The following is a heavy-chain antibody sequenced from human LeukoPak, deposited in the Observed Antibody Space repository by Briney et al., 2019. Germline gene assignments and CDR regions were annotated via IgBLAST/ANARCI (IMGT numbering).Heavy chain of an antibody. CDR3: TCGGTAFDY. CDR2: INPNSGGT. D-gene: IGHD2-21*02. Sequence: ASVKVSCKASGYTFTSYGISWVRQAPGQGLEWMGWINPNSGGTNYAQKFQGRVTMTRDTSISTAYMELSRLRSDDTAVYYCTCGGTAFDYWGQGTLVTVSS. CDR1: GYTFTSYG. J-gene: IGHJ4*02. V-gene: IGHV1-2*02.